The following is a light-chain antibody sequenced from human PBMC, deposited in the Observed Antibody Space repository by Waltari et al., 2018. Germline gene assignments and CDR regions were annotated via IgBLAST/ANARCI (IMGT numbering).Light chain of an antibody. CDR1: RSNIGSNY. CDR2: RNN. V-gene: IGLV1-47*01. CDR3: AAWDDSLSGPV. Sequence: QSVLTQPPSASGTPGQRVTTSCSGSRSNIGSNYLYWYQQLPGTAPKLLIYRNNQQPSGVPDRFSGSKSGTSASLAISGLRSEDEADYYCAAWDDSLSGPVFGGGTKLTVL. J-gene: IGLJ2*01.